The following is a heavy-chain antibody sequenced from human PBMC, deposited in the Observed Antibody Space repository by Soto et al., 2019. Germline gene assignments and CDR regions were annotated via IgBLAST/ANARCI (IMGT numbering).Heavy chain of an antibody. Sequence: GGSLRLSCAASGFTFSSYEMNWVRQAPGKGVEWVSYISTSGSAIYYADSVKGRFTISRDNAKNSLYLQMNSLRADDTAVYYCARGRSYGPLDYWGQGTLVTVSS. J-gene: IGHJ4*02. CDR2: ISTSGSAI. CDR3: ARGRSYGPLDY. CDR1: GFTFSSYE. D-gene: IGHD5-18*01. V-gene: IGHV3-48*03.